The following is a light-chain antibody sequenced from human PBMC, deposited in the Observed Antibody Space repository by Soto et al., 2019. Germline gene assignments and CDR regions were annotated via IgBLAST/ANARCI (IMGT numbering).Light chain of an antibody. Sequence: QPVLTQSPSASASLGASVKFTCTLSSGYSDYAIAWHQQQPEKGPRYLMKLNSDGSHSRGDGIPDRFSGSSSGAERYLTISSLQSEDEADYYCQTWGSGIVVFGGGTQLTVL. CDR3: QTWGSGIVV. V-gene: IGLV4-69*01. CDR1: SGYSDYA. J-gene: IGLJ2*01. CDR2: LNSDGSH.